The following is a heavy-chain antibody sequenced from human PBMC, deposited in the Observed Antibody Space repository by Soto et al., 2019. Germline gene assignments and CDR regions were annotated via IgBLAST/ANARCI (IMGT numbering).Heavy chain of an antibody. CDR2: IIPIFGTA. J-gene: IGHJ6*02. D-gene: IGHD3-3*01. CDR1: GGTFSSYA. CDR3: ARKGVLSYDFWSGYYTRRFGMDV. V-gene: IGHV1-69*06. Sequence: ASVKVSCKASGGTFSSYAISWVRQAPGQGLEWMGGIIPIFGTANYAQKFQGRVTITADKSTSTAYMELSSLRSEDTAVYYCARKGVLSYDFWSGYYTRRFGMDVWGQGTTVTVSS.